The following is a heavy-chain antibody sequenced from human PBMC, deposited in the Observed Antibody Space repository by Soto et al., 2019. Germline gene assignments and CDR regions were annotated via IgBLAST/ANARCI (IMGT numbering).Heavy chain of an antibody. CDR1: GFSFSSYD. D-gene: IGHD3-22*01. Sequence: EVQLLESGGGLVQPGGSLRLSCAASGFSFSSYDMNWVRQAPGKGLEWVSGISDSGGNTYYADSVKGRFSISRDNSKSTLYLQMTSLRADDTAVYYCAKVTRYYYDSSGPPNDAVDIWGLGTMVTVSS. CDR2: ISDSGGNT. J-gene: IGHJ3*02. CDR3: AKVTRYYYDSSGPPNDAVDI. V-gene: IGHV3-23*01.